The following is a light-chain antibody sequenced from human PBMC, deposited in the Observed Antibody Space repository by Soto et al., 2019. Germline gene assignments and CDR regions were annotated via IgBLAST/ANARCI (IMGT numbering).Light chain of an antibody. CDR1: SSDVGGYNY. CDR3: SSYAGSNNEV. J-gene: IGLJ1*01. Sequence: SVLTQPPSASGSPGQSVTISCTGTSSDVGGYNYVSWYQQHPGKAPKLMIYEVSKRPSGVPGRFSGSKSGNTASLTVSGLQAEDEADYYCSSYAGSNNEVFGTGTKVTVL. CDR2: EVS. V-gene: IGLV2-8*01.